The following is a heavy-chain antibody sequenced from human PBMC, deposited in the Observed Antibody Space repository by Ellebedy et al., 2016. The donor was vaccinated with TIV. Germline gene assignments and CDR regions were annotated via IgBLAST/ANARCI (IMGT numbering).Heavy chain of an antibody. V-gene: IGHV3-7*04. Sequence: GESLKISCAASGFTFSRSTMNWVRQAPGKGLEWVANIKQDGSEKYYVDSVKGRFTISRDNAKNSLYLQMNSLRAEDTAVYYCARGGHWYDAFDIWGQGTMVTVSS. CDR1: GFTFSRST. CDR2: IKQDGSEK. J-gene: IGHJ3*02. CDR3: ARGGHWYDAFDI. D-gene: IGHD2-21*02.